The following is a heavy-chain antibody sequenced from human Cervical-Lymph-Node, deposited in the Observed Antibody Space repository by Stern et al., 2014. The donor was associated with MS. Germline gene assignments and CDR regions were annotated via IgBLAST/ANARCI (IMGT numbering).Heavy chain of an antibody. V-gene: IGHV3-30-3*01. J-gene: IGHJ4*02. D-gene: IGHD4-17*01. Sequence: MQLVESGGGVVQPGTSLRLSCAASGFTFSVYALYWVRQAPGKGLEWVAVISHDGTNKYYADSMKGRFTISRDNSKNTLYLQMNSLRTEDTAVYYCASRYDYGDYIYWGQGTLVTVSS. CDR3: ASRYDYGDYIY. CDR2: ISHDGTNK. CDR1: GFTFSVYA.